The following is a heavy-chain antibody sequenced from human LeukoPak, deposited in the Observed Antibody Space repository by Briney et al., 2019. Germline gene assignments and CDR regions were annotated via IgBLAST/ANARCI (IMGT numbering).Heavy chain of an antibody. CDR1: GFTFSTYW. D-gene: IGHD2-2*01. V-gene: IGHV3-7*01. CDR2: IKKDGSEE. CDR3: VRGGSLYDFSPAMPDCDY. Sequence: PGGSLRLSCAVSGFTFSTYWMSWVRQAAGEGLEWVANIKKDGSEEKYLDSVKGRFTISRDNAKNSLCMHMHSLRVEDTAVYYCVRGGSLYDFSPAMPDCDYWGQGTRVTVSS. J-gene: IGHJ4*02.